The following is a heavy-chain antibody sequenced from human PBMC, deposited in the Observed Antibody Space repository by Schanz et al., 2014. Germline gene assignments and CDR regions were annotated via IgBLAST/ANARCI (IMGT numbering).Heavy chain of an antibody. D-gene: IGHD3-22*01. J-gene: IGHJ4*02. CDR2: IIPILDIT. CDR1: GGTFSSFA. CDR3: ARAGQDYSDSSGYATYYFGN. Sequence: QVQLVQSGAEVKKPGSSVKVSCKASGGTFSSFAIFWVRQAPGQGLEWMGTIIPILDITNYAQKFQGRVXITAEKSTSTAYMELSNLRSEDTAVYYCARAGQDYSDSSGYATYYFGNWGQGTLVTVSS. V-gene: IGHV1-69*04.